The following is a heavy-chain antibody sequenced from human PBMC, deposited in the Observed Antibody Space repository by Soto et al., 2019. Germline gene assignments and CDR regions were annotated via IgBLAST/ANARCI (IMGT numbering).Heavy chain of an antibody. D-gene: IGHD1-1*01. Sequence: DVQLVESGGGLIQPGESLRLSCAAFGLTVSGTKYVAWVRQAPGKGLEWVSALYDVFGSFYADSVKGRFTTSSDRSKSTLYLQMNDLRPGGTAVHYCASWHEREKASDVWGQGTTVIVSS. J-gene: IGHJ3*01. CDR3: ASWHEREKASDV. CDR2: LYDVFGS. CDR1: GLTVSGTKY. V-gene: IGHV3-53*01.